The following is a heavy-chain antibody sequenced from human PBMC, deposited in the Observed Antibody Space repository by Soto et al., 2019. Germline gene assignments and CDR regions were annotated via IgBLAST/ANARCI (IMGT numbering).Heavy chain of an antibody. J-gene: IGHJ4*02. CDR2: ISYDGSNK. V-gene: IGHV3-30*18. Sequence: GGSLRLSCAASGFTFSSYGMHWVRQAPGKGLEWVAVISYDGSNKYYADSVKGRFTISRDNSKNTLYLQMNSLRAEDTAVYYCAKDPMVRGVRYFDYWGQGTLVTVSS. CDR3: AKDPMVRGVRYFDY. D-gene: IGHD3-10*01. CDR1: GFTFSSYG.